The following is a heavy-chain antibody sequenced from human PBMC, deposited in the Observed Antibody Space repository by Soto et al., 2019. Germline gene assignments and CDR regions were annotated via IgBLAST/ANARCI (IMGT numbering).Heavy chain of an antibody. CDR3: ASYYGSGSYYNWFDP. Sequence: QVQLQQWGAGLLKPSETLSLTCAVYGGSFSGYYWSWIRQPPGKGLEWIGEINHSGSTNYNPSLKSRVTISVDTSKNQFSLKLSSVTAADTAVYYYASYYGSGSYYNWFDPWGQGTLVTVSS. CDR1: GGSFSGYY. J-gene: IGHJ5*02. CDR2: INHSGST. V-gene: IGHV4-34*01. D-gene: IGHD3-10*01.